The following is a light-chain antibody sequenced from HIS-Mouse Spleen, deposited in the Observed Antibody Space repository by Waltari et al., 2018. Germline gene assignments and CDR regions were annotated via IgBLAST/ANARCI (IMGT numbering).Light chain of an antibody. CDR1: ALPKKY. Sequence: SYELTQPPSVSVSPGQTARITCSGDALPKKYAYWYQQKSGQAPVLVIYEDSKRPSGIPEGCSGSSSGTMATLTISGAQVEEEADYYCYSTDSSGNHRVFGGGTKLTVL. CDR3: YSTDSSGNHRV. J-gene: IGLJ2*01. CDR2: EDS. V-gene: IGLV3-10*01.